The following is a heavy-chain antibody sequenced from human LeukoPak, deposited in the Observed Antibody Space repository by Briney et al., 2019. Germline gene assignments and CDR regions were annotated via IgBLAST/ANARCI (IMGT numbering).Heavy chain of an antibody. CDR3: ARDPRNVGLAP. V-gene: IGHV3-74*01. Sequence: GGSLRLSCEASGFTFSSYSMNWVRQAPGKGLMYISRNNGDGSTTNYADVVKGRFTMSRDNVKNTLYLQMNSLRVEDTAVYYCARDPRNVGLAPWGQGTLVTVSS. D-gene: IGHD2-15*01. CDR1: GFTFSSYS. J-gene: IGHJ5*02. CDR2: NNGDGSTT.